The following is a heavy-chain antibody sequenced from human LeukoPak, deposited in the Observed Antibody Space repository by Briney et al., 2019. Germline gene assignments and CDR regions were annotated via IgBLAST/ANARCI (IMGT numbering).Heavy chain of an antibody. CDR1: GYTFTGYY. Sequence: EASVKVSCKASGYTFTGYYMHWVRQAPGQGLEWMGWINPNSGGTNYAQKFQGWVTTTRDTSISTAYMELSRLRSDDTAVYYCARASGSGWSRFDYWGQGTLVTVSS. J-gene: IGHJ4*02. V-gene: IGHV1-2*04. CDR2: INPNSGGT. CDR3: ARASGSGWSRFDY. D-gene: IGHD6-19*01.